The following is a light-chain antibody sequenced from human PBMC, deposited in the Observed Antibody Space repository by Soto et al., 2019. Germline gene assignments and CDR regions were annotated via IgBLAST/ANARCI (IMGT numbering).Light chain of an antibody. J-gene: IGKJ2*01. CDR2: DAS. Sequence: EIVLTQSPATLSLSPGERATLSCRASQSVSSYLAWYQQKPGQAPRLLIYDASNRATGIPARFSGSGSGTDFTLTISSLVPEDFAVYYCQQRSNWPRAYTFGQGTKLEIK. V-gene: IGKV3-11*01. CDR3: QQRSNWPRAYT. CDR1: QSVSSY.